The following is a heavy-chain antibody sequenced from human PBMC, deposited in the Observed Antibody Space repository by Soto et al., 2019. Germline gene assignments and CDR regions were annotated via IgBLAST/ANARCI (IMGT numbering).Heavy chain of an antibody. CDR3: ARVQGGSISCYKNNCYYYGMDV. Sequence: PSETLSLTCSVSGGSISSYYWTWIRQPPGKGLEWIGYIYYSGSTNYNPSLKSRVTISVDTSKNQFSLKLSSVTAADTAVYYCARVQGGSISCYKNNCYYYGMDVWGQGTTVTVSS. J-gene: IGHJ6*02. D-gene: IGHD2-2*02. CDR1: GGSISSYY. V-gene: IGHV4-59*01. CDR2: IYYSGST.